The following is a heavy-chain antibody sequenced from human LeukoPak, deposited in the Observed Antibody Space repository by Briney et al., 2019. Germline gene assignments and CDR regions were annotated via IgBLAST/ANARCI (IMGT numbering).Heavy chain of an antibody. CDR2: IDHSGST. CDR1: GGSIMNSSW. D-gene: IGHD1-26*01. J-gene: IGHJ4*02. CDR3: AIYSGEGATIDY. V-gene: IGHV4-4*02. Sequence: PSGTLSLTCAVSGGSIMNSSWWSWVRQPPGKGLEWIGEIDHSGSTSYNPSLKSRVTISVDTSKNQFSLKLSSVTAADTAVYYCAIYSGEGATIDYWGQGTLVTVSS.